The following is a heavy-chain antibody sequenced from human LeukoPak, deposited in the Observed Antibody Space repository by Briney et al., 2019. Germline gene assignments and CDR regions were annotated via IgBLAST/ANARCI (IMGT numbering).Heavy chain of an antibody. CDR3: ARDPVATSRFDY. J-gene: IGHJ4*02. V-gene: IGHV3-48*02. Sequence: GGSLRLSCAASGXAFSSYSMNWVRQAPGKGLEWVSYISSSASTIYYADSVRGRFTISRDNAKNSLYLQMDSLRDADTAVYYCARDPVATSRFDYWGQGTLVSVSS. CDR1: GXAFSSYS. CDR2: ISSSASTI. D-gene: IGHD5-12*01.